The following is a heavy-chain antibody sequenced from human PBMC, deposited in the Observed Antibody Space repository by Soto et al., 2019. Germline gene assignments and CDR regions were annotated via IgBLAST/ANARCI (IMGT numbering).Heavy chain of an antibody. J-gene: IGHJ6*02. V-gene: IGHV4-30-4*01. Sequence: SETLSLTCTVSGGSISSGDYYWSWIRQPPGKGLEWIGYIYYSGSTYYNPSLKSRVTISVDTSKNQFSLKLSSVTAADTAVYYCAREAGYYYYGMEVWGQGTTVTVSS. CDR2: IYYSGST. D-gene: IGHD3-10*01. CDR3: AREAGYYYYGMEV. CDR1: GGSISSGDYY.